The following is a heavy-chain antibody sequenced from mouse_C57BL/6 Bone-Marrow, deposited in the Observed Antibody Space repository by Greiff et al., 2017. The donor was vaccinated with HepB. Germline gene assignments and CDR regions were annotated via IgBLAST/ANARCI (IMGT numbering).Heavy chain of an antibody. V-gene: IGHV3-6*01. CDR2: ISYDGSN. J-gene: IGHJ2*01. Sequence: EVQRVESGPGLVKPSQSLSLTCSVTGYSITSGYYWNWIRQFPGNKLEWMGYISYDGSNNYNPSLKNRISITRDTSKNQFFLRLNSVTTEDTATYYCAREGYDYDVGAYYFDYWGQGTTLTVSS. CDR3: AREGYDYDVGAYYFDY. D-gene: IGHD2-4*01. CDR1: GYSITSGYY.